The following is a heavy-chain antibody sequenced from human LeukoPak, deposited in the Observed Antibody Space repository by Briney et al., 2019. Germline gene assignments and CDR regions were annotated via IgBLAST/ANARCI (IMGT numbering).Heavy chain of an antibody. D-gene: IGHD4-11*01. Sequence: ASVKVSCKASGYTFNSSYMHWVRQVPGQGLEWMGIINPSDDSTRYAQKFQGRVTMTKDTSTNTVYMHLSSLSSDDTAVYYCARDMTTADAFDIWGQGTMVTVSS. CDR2: INPSDDST. CDR1: GYTFNSSY. V-gene: IGHV1-46*02. CDR3: ARDMTTADAFDI. J-gene: IGHJ3*02.